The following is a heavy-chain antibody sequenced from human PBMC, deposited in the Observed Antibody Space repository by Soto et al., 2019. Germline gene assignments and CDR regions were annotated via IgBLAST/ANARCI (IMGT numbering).Heavy chain of an antibody. V-gene: IGHV1-69*08. CDR3: ARDVTNMVRGVSRDY. CDR1: GGTFSSYT. CDR2: IIPILGIA. J-gene: IGHJ4*02. D-gene: IGHD3-10*01. Sequence: QVQLVQSGAEVKKPGSSVKVSCKASGGTFSSYTISWVRQAPGQGLEWMGRIIPILGIANYAQKFQGRVTITADKSTSTAYMELSSLRSEDTAVYYCARDVTNMVRGVSRDYWGQGTLVTVSS.